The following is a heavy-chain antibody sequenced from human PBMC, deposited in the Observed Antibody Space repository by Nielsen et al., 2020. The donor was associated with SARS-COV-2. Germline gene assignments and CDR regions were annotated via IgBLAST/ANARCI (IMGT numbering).Heavy chain of an antibody. J-gene: IGHJ4*02. D-gene: IGHD2-2*01. Sequence: GGSLRLSCAVSGFTFRRYAMSWVRRAPGKGLEWVSAISASGSSTCYGDAVKGRFTISRDNSKNTLYLQMNSLRAEDTAVYYCAKDRSPHFIVVVPQFGYWGQGTLVTVSS. CDR2: ISASGSST. V-gene: IGHV3-23*01. CDR1: GFTFRRYA. CDR3: AKDRSPHFIVVVPQFGY.